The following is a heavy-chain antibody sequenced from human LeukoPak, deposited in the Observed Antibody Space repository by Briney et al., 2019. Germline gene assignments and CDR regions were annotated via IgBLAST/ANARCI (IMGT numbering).Heavy chain of an antibody. D-gene: IGHD7-27*01. J-gene: IGHJ4*02. Sequence: SETLSLTCTVSGGSISSYYWSWIRQPAGKGPEWIGRFYISGSTNYNPSLKSRVTMSVDTSKNQFSLRLNSVTAADTALYYCARVWAWGSGNYFDNWGQGTLVTVSS. CDR3: ARVWAWGSGNYFDN. V-gene: IGHV4-4*07. CDR1: GGSISSYY. CDR2: FYISGST.